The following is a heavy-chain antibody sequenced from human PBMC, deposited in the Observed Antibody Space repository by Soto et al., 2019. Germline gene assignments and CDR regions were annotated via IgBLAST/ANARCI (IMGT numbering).Heavy chain of an antibody. CDR3: TRGGDPYKTGH. D-gene: IGHD2-21*01. CDR1: GGSINSYY. J-gene: IGHJ4*02. V-gene: IGHV4-59*01. Sequence: SETLSLTCTVSGGSINSYYWSWIRQPPGKGLEWIGYIYYSGSTSYNPSLKGRVTMSVDTSKNQFSLKLTSVNTADTAIYYCTRGGDPYKTGHWGQGTLVTVSS. CDR2: IYYSGST.